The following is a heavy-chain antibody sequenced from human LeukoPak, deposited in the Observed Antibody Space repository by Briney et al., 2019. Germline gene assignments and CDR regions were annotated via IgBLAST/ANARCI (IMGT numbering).Heavy chain of an antibody. CDR3: AREAGTTSYYFDY. CDR2: INPNSGGT. CDR1: GYTFTGYY. D-gene: IGHD1-7*01. J-gene: IGHJ4*02. V-gene: IGHV1-2*02. Sequence: ASVKVSCKASGYTFTGYYMHWVRQAPGQGLEWMGWINPNSGGTNYAQKFQGRVTMTRDTSISTAYMELSRLRSGDTAVYYCAREAGTTSYYFDYWGQGTLVTVSS.